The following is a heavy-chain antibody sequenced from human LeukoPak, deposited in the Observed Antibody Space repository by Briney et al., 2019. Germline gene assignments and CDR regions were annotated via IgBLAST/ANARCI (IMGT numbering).Heavy chain of an antibody. V-gene: IGHV3-48*04. J-gene: IGHJ4*02. CDR1: GFTFSRYS. CDR3: ARFLGRKFDY. Sequence: GGSLRLSCAASGFTFSRYSMNWVRQAPGKGLEWVSYISSSGSTIYYADSVKGRFTISRDNAKNSLYLQMNSLRAEDTAVYYCARFLGRKFDYWGQGTLVTVSS. D-gene: IGHD2/OR15-2a*01. CDR2: ISSSGSTI.